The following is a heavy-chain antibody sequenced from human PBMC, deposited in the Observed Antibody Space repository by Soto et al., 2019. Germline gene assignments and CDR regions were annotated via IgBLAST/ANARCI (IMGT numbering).Heavy chain of an antibody. CDR2: INPSGGST. J-gene: IGHJ6*02. D-gene: IGHD6-19*01. V-gene: IGHV1-46*01. CDR1: GYTFTSYY. Sequence: GASVKVSCKASGYTFTSYYMHWVRQAPGQGLEWMGIINPSGGSTSYAQKFQGRVTMTRDTSTSTVYMELSSLRSEDTAVYYCARDFTHFKQWLVPYYYYGMDVWGQGTTVTVS. CDR3: ARDFTHFKQWLVPYYYYGMDV.